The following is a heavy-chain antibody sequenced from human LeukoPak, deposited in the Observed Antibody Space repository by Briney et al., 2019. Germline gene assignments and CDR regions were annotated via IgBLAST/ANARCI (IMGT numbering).Heavy chain of an antibody. J-gene: IGHJ4*02. Sequence: PGGSLRLSCAASGFTFSDYGIRWVRQAPGKGLEWVAVIWSDGSNKYYADSVKGRFTISRDNSKKTLYLQMNSLRVEDTAVYYCVRASVSFDYWGQGTLVTVSS. V-gene: IGHV3-33*01. CDR3: VRASVSFDY. CDR1: GFTFSDYG. D-gene: IGHD4-17*01. CDR2: IWSDGSNK.